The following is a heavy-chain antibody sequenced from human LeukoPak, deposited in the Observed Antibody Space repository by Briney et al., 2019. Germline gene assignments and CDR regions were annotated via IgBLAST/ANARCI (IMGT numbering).Heavy chain of an antibody. Sequence: ASVKVSCKASGYTFTGYYVHWVRQAPGQGLEWMGWMNPKSGGTNYAQKFEARVTMNRDTSISTAYMELSRLRFDDTAVYYCARSPDVLTGEKFDYWGQGTLVTVSS. V-gene: IGHV1-2*02. D-gene: IGHD3-9*01. CDR3: ARSPDVLTGEKFDY. J-gene: IGHJ4*02. CDR1: GYTFTGYY. CDR2: MNPKSGGT.